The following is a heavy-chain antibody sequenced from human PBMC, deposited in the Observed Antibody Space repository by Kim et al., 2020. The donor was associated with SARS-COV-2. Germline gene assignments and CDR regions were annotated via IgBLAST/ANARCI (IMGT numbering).Heavy chain of an antibody. J-gene: IGHJ4*02. CDR1: GFTFSSYA. CDR2: ISGSGGST. V-gene: IGHV3-23*01. Sequence: GGSLRLSCAASGFTFSSYAMSWVRQAPGKGLEWVSAISGSGGSTYYADSVKGRFTISRDNSKNTLYLQMNSLRAEDTAVYYCAKRTRNYDILTGYKNPFDYWGQGTLVTVSS. CDR3: AKRTRNYDILTGYKNPFDY. D-gene: IGHD3-9*01.